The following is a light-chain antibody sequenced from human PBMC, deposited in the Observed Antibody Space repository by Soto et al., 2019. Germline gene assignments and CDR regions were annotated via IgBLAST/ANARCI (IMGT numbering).Light chain of an antibody. J-gene: IGLJ3*02. CDR3: STYTNSIAV. CDR1: SSDIGTYNY. CDR2: EVS. Sequence: QSALTQPASLSGSPGQSITISCTGTSSDIGTYNYVSWYQQHPGKAPKLMIYEVSNRPSGVSNRFSGSKSGNTASLTISGLQAEDEAHYYCSTYTNSIAVFSAGTQLTVL. V-gene: IGLV2-14*01.